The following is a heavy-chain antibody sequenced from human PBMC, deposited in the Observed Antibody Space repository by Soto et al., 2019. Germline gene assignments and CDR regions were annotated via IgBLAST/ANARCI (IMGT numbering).Heavy chain of an antibody. J-gene: IGHJ4*02. V-gene: IGHV3-33*01. CDR2: IWYDGSNK. CDR3: AREGVAVAGRGYFDY. D-gene: IGHD6-19*01. CDR1: GFTFSSYG. Sequence: QVQLVESGGGVVQPGRSLRLSCAASGFTFSSYGMHWVRQAPGKGLEWVAVIWYDGSNKYYADSVKGRFTISRDNSKNTLYLQTNSLRAEDTAVYYCAREGVAVAGRGYFDYWGQGTLVTVSS.